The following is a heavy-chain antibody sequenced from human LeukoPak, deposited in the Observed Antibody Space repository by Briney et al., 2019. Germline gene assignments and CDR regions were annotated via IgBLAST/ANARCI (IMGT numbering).Heavy chain of an antibody. Sequence: GRSLRLSCAASGFTFSSYAMHWVRQAPGKGLEWVAVISYDGSNKHYAASVKGRFTISRDNSKNTLYLQMNSLRAEDTAVYYCARDREVVVVVAASQNYYYYGMDVWGQGTTVTVSS. CDR2: ISYDGSNK. J-gene: IGHJ6*02. D-gene: IGHD2-15*01. CDR3: ARDREVVVVVAASQNYYYYGMDV. V-gene: IGHV3-30-3*01. CDR1: GFTFSSYA.